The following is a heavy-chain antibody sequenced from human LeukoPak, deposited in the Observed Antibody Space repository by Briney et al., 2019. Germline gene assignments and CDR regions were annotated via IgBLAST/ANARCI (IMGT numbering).Heavy chain of an antibody. CDR2: ISSSGTNI. D-gene: IGHD2-2*01. Sequence: LTGGSLRLSCAASGFTFSSYEMNWVRQAPGKGLEWVSYISSSGTNIYYADSVTGRFTISRDNAKNSLYLQMNSLRAEDTAVYYCARRYCSSTSCLIDYWGQGTLVTVSS. CDR1: GFTFSSYE. V-gene: IGHV3-48*03. CDR3: ARRYCSSTSCLIDY. J-gene: IGHJ4*02.